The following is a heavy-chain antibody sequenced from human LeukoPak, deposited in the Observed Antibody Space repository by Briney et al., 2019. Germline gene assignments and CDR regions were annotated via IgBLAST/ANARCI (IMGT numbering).Heavy chain of an antibody. J-gene: IGHJ4*02. V-gene: IGHV4-34*01. CDR2: INHSGST. CDR1: GGSFSGYY. CDR3: ARHQGPVDFEY. Sequence: SETLSLTCAVYGGSFSGYYWSWLRQPPGKGLEWIGEINHSGSTNCNPSLKSRATISIDTSKNQFSLKLSSVTSGDTAVYYCARHQGPVDFEYWGQGTLVTVPS.